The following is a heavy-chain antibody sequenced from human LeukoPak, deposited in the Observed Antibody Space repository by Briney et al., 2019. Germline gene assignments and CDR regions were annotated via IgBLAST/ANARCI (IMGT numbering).Heavy chain of an antibody. CDR1: GFTFSSHA. V-gene: IGHV3-30-3*01. D-gene: IGHD3-10*01. Sequence: SGGSLRLSCAASGFTFSSHAMHWVRQAPGKGLEWVAVISYDGSNKYYADSVKGRFTISRDNSKNTLYLQMNSLRAEDTAVYYCARDRGGGSGSPAAPNWFDPWGQGTLVTVSS. CDR2: ISYDGSNK. J-gene: IGHJ5*02. CDR3: ARDRGGGSGSPAAPNWFDP.